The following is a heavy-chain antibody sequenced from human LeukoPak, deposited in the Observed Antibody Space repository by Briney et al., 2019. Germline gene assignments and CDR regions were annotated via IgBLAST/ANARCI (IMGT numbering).Heavy chain of an antibody. CDR2: IYYSGST. V-gene: IGHV4-59*01. J-gene: IGHJ4*02. CDR3: ARYYYVSGSYYFDY. Sequence: PSETLSLTCTVSGGSINNYYWSWIRQPPGKGLEWIGYIYYSGSTNYNPSLKSRLTISVDTSKNQFSLKLSSVTAADTAVYYCARYYYVSGSYYFDYSGQGTLVTASS. CDR1: GGSINNYY. D-gene: IGHD3-10*01.